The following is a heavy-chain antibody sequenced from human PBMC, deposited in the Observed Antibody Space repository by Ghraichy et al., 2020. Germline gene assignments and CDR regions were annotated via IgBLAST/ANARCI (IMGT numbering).Heavy chain of an antibody. V-gene: IGHV3-74*01. J-gene: IGHJ4*02. CDR3: ARVNGYSSGWRKALFDY. CDR1: GFTFSSYW. CDR2: INSDGSST. Sequence: GGSLRLSCAASGFTFSSYWMHWVRQAPGKGLVWVSRINSDGSSTSYADSVKGRFTISRDNAKNTLYLQMNSLRAEDTAVYYCARVNGYSSGWRKALFDYWGQGTLVTVSS. D-gene: IGHD6-19*01.